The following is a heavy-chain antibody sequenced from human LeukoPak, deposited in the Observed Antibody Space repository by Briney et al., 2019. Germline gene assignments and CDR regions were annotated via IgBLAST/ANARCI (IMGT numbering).Heavy chain of an antibody. Sequence: GGSLRVSCAGSGFTFSSYVVHWVRQAPGKGLEWVAVISFDVSKKYYGDSVKGRFTISRDDSKSTLYLQMDSLRPEDTAVYHCARDEGTGNMYYWGQGTLVTVSS. CDR3: ARDEGTGNMYY. V-gene: IGHV3-30*03. D-gene: IGHD1-1*01. CDR2: ISFDVSKK. J-gene: IGHJ4*02. CDR1: GFTFSSYV.